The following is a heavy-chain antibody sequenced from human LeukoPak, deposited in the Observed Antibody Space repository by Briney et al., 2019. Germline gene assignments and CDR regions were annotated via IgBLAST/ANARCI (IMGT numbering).Heavy chain of an antibody. Sequence: PGGSLRLSCAASGFTFSSYAMHWVRQAPGKGLEWVAVISYDGSNKYYADSVKGRFTISRDNSKNTLYLQMNSLRAEDTAVYYCARDSVDIVVVPAAINADYYYYYYMDVWGKGTTVTVSS. CDR1: GFTFSSYA. J-gene: IGHJ6*03. V-gene: IGHV3-30-3*01. CDR2: ISYDGSNK. CDR3: ARDSVDIVVVPAAINADYYYYYYMDV. D-gene: IGHD2-2*03.